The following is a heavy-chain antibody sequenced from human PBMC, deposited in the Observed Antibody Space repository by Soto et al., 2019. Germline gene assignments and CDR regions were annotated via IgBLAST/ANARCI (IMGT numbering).Heavy chain of an antibody. D-gene: IGHD2-2*01. J-gene: IGHJ5*02. CDR2: ISAYNGNT. CDR3: ARDYCSSTSCYPNLFDP. V-gene: IGHV1-18*01. Sequence: ASVKVSCKASGYTFTSYGISWVRQAPGQGLEWMGWISAYNGNTNYAQKLQGRVTMTTDTSTSTAYMELRSLRSDDTAVYYCARDYCSSTSCYPNLFDPCAQGTLVTVSS. CDR1: GYTFTSYG.